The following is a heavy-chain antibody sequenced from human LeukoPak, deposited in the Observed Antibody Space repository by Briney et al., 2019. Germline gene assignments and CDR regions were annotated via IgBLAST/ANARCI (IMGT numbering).Heavy chain of an antibody. Sequence: GASVKVSCKASGGTFSSYAISWVRQAPGQGLEWMGGIIPIFGTANYAQKFQGRVTITADESTSTAYMELSSLRSEDTAVYYCARDRGSSWAGDYCYYYMDVWGKGTTVTISS. J-gene: IGHJ6*03. CDR2: IIPIFGTA. CDR3: ARDRGSSWAGDYCYYYMDV. CDR1: GGTFSSYA. D-gene: IGHD6-13*01. V-gene: IGHV1-69*13.